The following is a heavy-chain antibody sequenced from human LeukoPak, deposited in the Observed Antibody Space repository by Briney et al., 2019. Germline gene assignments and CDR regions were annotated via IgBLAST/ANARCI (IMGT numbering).Heavy chain of an antibody. CDR2: IHSDGSST. Sequence: PGGSLRLPCAASGFTFTIYWMHWVRQAPGKGLVWVSRIHSDGSSTIYADSVKGRFTISRDDDKHTVYLHKHGLSAQDTAVYYCARELVLTATSVLDSWGEGTQVTVSS. V-gene: IGHV3-74*01. CDR1: GFTFTIYW. D-gene: IGHD2-21*02. CDR3: ARELVLTATSVLDS. J-gene: IGHJ4*02.